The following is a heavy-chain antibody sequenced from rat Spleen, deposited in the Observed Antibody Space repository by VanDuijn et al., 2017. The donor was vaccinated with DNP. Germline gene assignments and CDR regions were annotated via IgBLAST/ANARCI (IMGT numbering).Heavy chain of an antibody. Sequence: EVQLVESGGGLVQPGRSMKLSCAASGFTFSNYGMAWVRQAPTKGLEWVASITNSGGSTYYRDSVKGRFTISRDNAKNTLYLQMNSLRSEDTATYYCARWSGYYDGIYYYHYALDAWGQGTSVTVSS. CDR2: ITNSGGST. J-gene: IGHJ4*01. CDR3: ARWSGYYDGIYYYHYALDA. D-gene: IGHD1-12*02. CDR1: GFTFSNYG. V-gene: IGHV5S13*01.